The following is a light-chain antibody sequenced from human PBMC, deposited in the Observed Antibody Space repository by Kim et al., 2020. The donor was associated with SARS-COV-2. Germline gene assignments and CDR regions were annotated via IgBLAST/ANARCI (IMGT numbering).Light chain of an antibody. CDR2: GAS. V-gene: IGKV3-20*01. CDR1: QSVSSNY. Sequence: SPRERAPRSCRASQSVSSNYLAWYQQKPGQAPRLLIYGASSRATGIPDRFSGSGSGTDFTLTITRLEPEDFAVYYCQQYSSSPATFGQGTKVDIK. CDR3: QQYSSSPAT. J-gene: IGKJ1*01.